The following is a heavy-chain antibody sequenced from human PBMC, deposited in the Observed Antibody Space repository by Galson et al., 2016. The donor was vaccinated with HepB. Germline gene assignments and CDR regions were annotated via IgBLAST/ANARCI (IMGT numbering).Heavy chain of an antibody. V-gene: IGHV4-39*01. CDR3: ARSRWENLDH. J-gene: IGHJ4*02. Sequence: ETLSLTCTVSGASINSSSSYWGWIRQPPGKGLEWIGSLSFGGRTYYNPSLKSRVTLSADTSNNQFSLKVSSVTAADTAVYYCARSRWENLDHWGQGTLVTVSS. CDR1: GASINSSSSY. CDR2: LSFGGRT. D-gene: IGHD1-26*01.